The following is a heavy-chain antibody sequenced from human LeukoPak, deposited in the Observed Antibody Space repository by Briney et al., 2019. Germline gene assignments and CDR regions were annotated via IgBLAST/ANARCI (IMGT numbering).Heavy chain of an antibody. CDR3: ARTIKSGNYYWFDP. V-gene: IGHV4-59*01. J-gene: IGHJ5*02. Sequence: SETLSLTCTVSGGSFSDYYWSWIRQPPGEGLEWIGFISYTGSTNYNPSLKSRVTVSVDTSKNQFSLKVTSVTAADTAVYYCARTIKSGNYYWFDPWGQGTLVTVSS. CDR1: GGSFSDYY. D-gene: IGHD1-26*01. CDR2: ISYTGST.